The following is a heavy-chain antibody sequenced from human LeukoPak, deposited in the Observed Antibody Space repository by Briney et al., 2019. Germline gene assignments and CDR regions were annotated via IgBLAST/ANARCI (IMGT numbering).Heavy chain of an antibody. V-gene: IGHV1-2*02. CDR3: ARDGVGATPSEYFQH. Sequence: ASVKVSCKASGYTFTGYYMHWVRQAPGQGLEWMGWINPNSGGTSYAQKFQGRVTMTRDTSISTAYMELSRLRSDDTAAYYCARDGVGATPSEYFQHWGQGSLVTVSS. J-gene: IGHJ1*01. D-gene: IGHD1-26*01. CDR1: GYTFTGYY. CDR2: INPNSGGT.